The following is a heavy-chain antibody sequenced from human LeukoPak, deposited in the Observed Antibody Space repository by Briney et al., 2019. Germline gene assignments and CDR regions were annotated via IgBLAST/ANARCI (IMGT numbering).Heavy chain of an antibody. D-gene: IGHD1/OR15-1a*01. CDR3: ARRTGTTPLNY. Sequence: GGSLRLSCAASGFTFSSYWMSWVRQAPGKGLEWVANIRQDGSETYHVDSVKGRFTISRDNAKNSLYLQMNSLRAEDTAVYYCARRTGTTPLNYWGQGTLVTVSS. V-gene: IGHV3-7*05. CDR2: IRQDGSET. CDR1: GFTFSSYW. J-gene: IGHJ4*02.